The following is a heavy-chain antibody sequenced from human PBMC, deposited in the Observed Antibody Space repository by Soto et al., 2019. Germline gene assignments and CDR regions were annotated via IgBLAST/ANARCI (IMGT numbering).Heavy chain of an antibody. J-gene: IGHJ4*02. V-gene: IGHV1-69*13. D-gene: IGHD2-2*01. CDR3: ARFGGGDCSSTSCLLRSPYYFDY. CDR2: IIPIFGTA. Sequence: SVKVSCKASGGTFSSYAISWVRQAPGQGLEWMGGIIPIFGTANYAQKFQGRVTITADESTSTTYMELSSLRSEDTAVYYCARFGGGDCSSTSCLLRSPYYFDYWGQGTLVTVSS. CDR1: GGTFSSYA.